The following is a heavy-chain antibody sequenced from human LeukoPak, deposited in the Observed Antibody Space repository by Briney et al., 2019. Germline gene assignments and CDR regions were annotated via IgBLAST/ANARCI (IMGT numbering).Heavy chain of an antibody. CDR2: TYYRSKWYT. V-gene: IGHV6-1*01. CDR1: GDSVSTKSAS. J-gene: IGHJ2*01. Sequence: PSQTLSLTCVISGDSVSTKSASWNWIRQSPSRGLEWLGRTYYRSKWYTDYSVSVKGRINIKPDTSENQFSLQLNSVTPEDTAVYYCARDSIDRVMASTEPHWFFDLWGGGALVTVSS. CDR3: ARDSIDRVMASTEPHWFFDL. D-gene: IGHD3-16*01.